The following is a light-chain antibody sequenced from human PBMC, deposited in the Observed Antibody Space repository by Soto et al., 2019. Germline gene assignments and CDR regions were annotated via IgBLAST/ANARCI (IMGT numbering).Light chain of an antibody. CDR2: EVS. Sequence: QSVLAQPGSVSGSPVQSITISCTGTSSDVGAYDFVSWYQQHPDKAPKLMIYEVSNRPSGVSYRFSGSKSVNTATLTISGLQAEDEADYYCSSYTTSSPRVFGTVTKVTVL. V-gene: IGLV2-14*03. J-gene: IGLJ1*01. CDR3: SSYTTSSPRV. CDR1: SSDVGAYDF.